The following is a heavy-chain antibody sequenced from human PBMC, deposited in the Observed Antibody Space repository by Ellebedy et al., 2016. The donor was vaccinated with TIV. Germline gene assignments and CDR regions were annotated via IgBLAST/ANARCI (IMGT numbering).Heavy chain of an antibody. Sequence: SETLSLTXTVSGGSISSSSYYWGWIRQPPGKGLEWIGSIYYSGSTYYNPSLKSRVTISVDTSKNQFSLKLSSVTAADTAVYYCARDHPPSGSYSGYGMDVWGQGTTVTVSS. CDR2: IYYSGST. V-gene: IGHV4-39*07. J-gene: IGHJ6*02. D-gene: IGHD3-10*01. CDR1: GGSISSSSYY. CDR3: ARDHPPSGSYSGYGMDV.